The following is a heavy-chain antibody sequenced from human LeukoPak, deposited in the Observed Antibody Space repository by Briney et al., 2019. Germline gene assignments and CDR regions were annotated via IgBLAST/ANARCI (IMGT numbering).Heavy chain of an antibody. D-gene: IGHD3-9*01. V-gene: IGHV3-7*03. CDR3: AKQGRDWLRDYYYYMDV. J-gene: IGHJ6*03. CDR1: GFTFSSYW. Sequence: PGGSLRLSCAASGFTFSSYWMSWVRQAPGKGLEWVANIKKDGSEKYYVDSVKGRFTISRDNAKTSLYLQMNSLRAEDTAVYYCAKQGRDWLRDYYYYMDVWGKGTTVTISS. CDR2: IKKDGSEK.